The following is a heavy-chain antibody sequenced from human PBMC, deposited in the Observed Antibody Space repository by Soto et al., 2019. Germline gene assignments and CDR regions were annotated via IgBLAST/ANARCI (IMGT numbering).Heavy chain of an antibody. J-gene: IGHJ4*02. CDR3: TRGPRPTSTGTGAF. CDR1: GFTFRMYW. V-gene: IGHV3-74*01. Sequence: GGSLRLSCAASGFTFRMYWMHWVRQVPGKGPEWVSRINDDGISTNYADSVKGRFTISRDNAKNTLYLQMNALRVEDTGVYYCTRGPRPTSTGTGAFWVQGTLVTVSS. CDR2: INDDGIST. D-gene: IGHD1-1*01.